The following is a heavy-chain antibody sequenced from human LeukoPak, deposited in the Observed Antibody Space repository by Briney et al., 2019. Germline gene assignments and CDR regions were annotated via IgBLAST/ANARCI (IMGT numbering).Heavy chain of an antibody. D-gene: IGHD2-15*01. J-gene: IGHJ3*02. CDR1: GYTFTSFD. Sequence: ASVKVSCKASGYTFTSFDISWVRQASGQGLEWMGWINPNSGGTNYAQKFQGRVTMTRDTSISTAYMELSRLRSDDTAVYYCARDGLPLDIWGQGTMVTVSS. CDR2: INPNSGGT. V-gene: IGHV1-2*02. CDR3: ARDGLPLDI.